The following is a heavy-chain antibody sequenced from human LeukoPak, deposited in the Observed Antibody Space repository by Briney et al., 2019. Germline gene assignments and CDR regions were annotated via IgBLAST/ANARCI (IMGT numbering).Heavy chain of an antibody. CDR3: ARDRGVYGGNSYRFDY. Sequence: GGSLRLSCAASGFTFSTYEMNWVRQAPGKGLEGVSHIDSGGTTYYSDSVKGRFSISRDNSKNSLYLQMNSLRAEDTALYYCARDRGVYGGNSYRFDYWGQGTLVTVSS. J-gene: IGHJ4*02. D-gene: IGHD4-23*01. CDR2: IDSGGTT. V-gene: IGHV3-48*03. CDR1: GFTFSTYE.